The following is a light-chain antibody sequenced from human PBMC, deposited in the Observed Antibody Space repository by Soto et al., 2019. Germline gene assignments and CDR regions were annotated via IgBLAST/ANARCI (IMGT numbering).Light chain of an antibody. CDR3: QQRSNWPPLT. CDR2: DAS. V-gene: IGKV3-11*01. CDR1: QSVSSY. Sequence: IVLTQSPATLSLSPGEGAALSCSASQSVSSYLAWYQQKPGQAPRLLIYDASNRATGIPARFSGSGSGTDFTLTISSLEPEDFAVYYCQQRSNWPPLTFGGGTKVDIK. J-gene: IGKJ4*01.